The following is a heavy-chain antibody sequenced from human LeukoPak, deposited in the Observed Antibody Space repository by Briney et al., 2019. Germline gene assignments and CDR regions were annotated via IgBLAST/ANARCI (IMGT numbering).Heavy chain of an antibody. V-gene: IGHV3-74*01. CDR3: ARDVLPAARPYNWFDP. D-gene: IGHD2-2*01. Sequence: GGSLRLSCAASGFTFSSYWMHWVRHAPGKGLVWVSRINSDGSSTIYADSVKGRFTISRDNAKNTLYLQMNSLRAEDTAVYYCARDVLPAARPYNWFDPWGQGTLVTVSS. J-gene: IGHJ5*02. CDR2: INSDGSST. CDR1: GFTFSSYW.